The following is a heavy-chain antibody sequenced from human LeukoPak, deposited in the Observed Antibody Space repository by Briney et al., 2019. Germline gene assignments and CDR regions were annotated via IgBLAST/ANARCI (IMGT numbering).Heavy chain of an antibody. CDR2: INPNSGGT. Sequence: ASVKVSCKASGGTFSSYAISWVRQAPGQGLEWMGRINPNSGGTNYAQKFQGRVTMTRDTSISTAYMELSRLRSDDTAVYYCARVQSRYSSSWYVYWGQGTLVTVSS. V-gene: IGHV1-2*06. CDR3: ARVQSRYSSSWYVY. D-gene: IGHD6-13*01. CDR1: GGTFSSYA. J-gene: IGHJ4*02.